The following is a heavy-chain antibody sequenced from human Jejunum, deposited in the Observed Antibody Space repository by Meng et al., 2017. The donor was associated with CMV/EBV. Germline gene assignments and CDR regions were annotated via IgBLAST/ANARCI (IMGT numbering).Heavy chain of an antibody. J-gene: IGHJ5*02. V-gene: IGHV4-30-4*08. D-gene: IGHD3/OR15-3a*01. CDR1: GSISSGDYC. CDR2: IFCSGRT. Sequence: GSISSGDYCWSWIRQSPGESLELIGYIFCSGRTYYNQSFESRATISVDTSKNKFSLKLTSVTAADTAVYYCARDGSEMWTGYSGFDPWGQGVLVTVSS. CDR3: ARDGSEMWTGYSGFDP.